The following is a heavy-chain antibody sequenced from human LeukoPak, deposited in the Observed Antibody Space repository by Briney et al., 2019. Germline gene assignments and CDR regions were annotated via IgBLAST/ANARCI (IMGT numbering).Heavy chain of an antibody. CDR2: IYPGDSDT. Sequence: GESLKISCQGSGYDFATYWIGWVRQMPGKGLEWMGRIYPGDSDTKYSLSFQGQVTISSDKSIGSAYLQWSSLKSSDAAMYYCARLPQDYYYHGMDVWGQGTTVSVS. J-gene: IGHJ6*02. V-gene: IGHV5-51*01. CDR3: ARLPQDYYYHGMDV. CDR1: GYDFATYW.